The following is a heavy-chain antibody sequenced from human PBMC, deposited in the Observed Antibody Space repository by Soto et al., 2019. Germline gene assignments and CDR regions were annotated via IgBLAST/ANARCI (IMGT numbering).Heavy chain of an antibody. CDR2: ISDSGGET. CDR1: GFTFNTYA. CDR3: ANHFVNGVVDY. V-gene: IGHV3-23*01. Sequence: EVQLLESGGGLVQPGGSLGLSCAASGFTFNTYAMSWVRQAPGKGLQWVSIISDSGGETVYADSVKGRFTISRDNPKNPVYLQMNSLTAEDTAVYYCANHFVNGVVDYWGQGTLVTVSS. D-gene: IGHD2-15*01. J-gene: IGHJ4*02.